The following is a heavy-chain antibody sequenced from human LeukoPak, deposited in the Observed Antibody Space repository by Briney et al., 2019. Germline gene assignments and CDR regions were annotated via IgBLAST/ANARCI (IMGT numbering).Heavy chain of an antibody. CDR2: INPSGGST. D-gene: IGHD3-9*01. Sequence: VASVKVSCKASGYTFTSYYMHWVRQAPGQGLEWMGIINPSGGSTSYAQKFQGRVTMTRDTSTSTVYMELSSLRSDDTAVYYCARDMVRYFDWLLPNDYWGQGTLVTVSS. CDR3: ARDMVRYFDWLLPNDY. J-gene: IGHJ4*02. CDR1: GYTFTSYY. V-gene: IGHV1-46*01.